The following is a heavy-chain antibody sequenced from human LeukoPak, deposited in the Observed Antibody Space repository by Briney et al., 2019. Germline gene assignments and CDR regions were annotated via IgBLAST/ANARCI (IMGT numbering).Heavy chain of an antibody. J-gene: IGHJ5*02. CDR3: ARRIYSSSTNWFDP. D-gene: IGHD6-6*01. CDR1: GYSFSNYY. Sequence: GESLKISCKGSGYSFSNYYIDWVRQMPGKGLEWMGVMYPGGSDIRYSPSFQGQVTISADKSIDTAYLQWSSLKASDTAIYYCARRIYSSSTNWFDPWGQGTLVTVSS. V-gene: IGHV5-51*01. CDR2: MYPGGSDI.